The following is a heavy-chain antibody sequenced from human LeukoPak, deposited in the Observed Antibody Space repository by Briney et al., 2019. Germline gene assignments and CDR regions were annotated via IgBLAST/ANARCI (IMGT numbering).Heavy chain of an antibody. D-gene: IGHD6-6*01. J-gene: IGHJ5*02. V-gene: IGHV3-30*18. CDR3: AKDLSVGSSPQGDR. Sequence: GGSLRLSCAVSGFTFSSCGMHWVRQAPGKGLEWVADISYDGRKIYYGDSVKGRFTISRDNSKNTLYLQMNSLRAEDTAVYYCAKDLSVGSSPQGDRWGQGTLVTVSS. CDR1: GFTFSSCG. CDR2: ISYDGRKI.